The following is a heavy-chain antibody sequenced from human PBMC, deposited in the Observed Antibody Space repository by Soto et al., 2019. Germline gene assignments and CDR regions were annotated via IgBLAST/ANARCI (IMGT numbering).Heavy chain of an antibody. D-gene: IGHD2-8*01. CDR2: IWYDGSNK. J-gene: IGHJ4*02. CDR1: GFTFSSYG. CDR3: ARDGVLCTNGVCYVSYFDY. Sequence: GGSLRLSCAASGFTFSSYGMHWVRQAPGKGLEWVAVIWYDGSNKYYADSVKGRFTISRDNSKNTLYLQMNSLRAEDTAVYYCARDGVLCTNGVCYVSYFDYWGQGTLVTVSS. V-gene: IGHV3-33*01.